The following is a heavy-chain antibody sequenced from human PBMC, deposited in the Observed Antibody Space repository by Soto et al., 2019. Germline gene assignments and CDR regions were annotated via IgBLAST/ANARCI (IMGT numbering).Heavy chain of an antibody. J-gene: IGHJ6*02. Sequence: RRLSCIGSGFTLRSFWMHWVRQGPGKGPTWVARVNPDGSRTTYADSVKGRFTISRDNAENTLFLEMSSLRVEDTGVYHCAGNTYHGLDVWGQGTTVTVSS. CDR2: VNPDGSRT. CDR1: GFTLRSFW. V-gene: IGHV3-74*01. D-gene: IGHD2-21*01. CDR3: AGNTYHGLDV.